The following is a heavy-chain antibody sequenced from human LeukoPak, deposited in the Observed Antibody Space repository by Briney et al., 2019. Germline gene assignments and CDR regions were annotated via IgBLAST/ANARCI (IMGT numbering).Heavy chain of an antibody. CDR2: ISSSSSYI. CDR3: ARDTRAARGMTTVTNSMCY. D-gene: IGHD4-17*01. V-gene: IGHV3-21*01. J-gene: IGHJ4*02. Sequence: PGGSLRLSCAASGFTFSSYSMNWVRQAPGKGLEWVSSISSSSSYIYYADSVKGRFTISRDNAKNSLYLQMNSLRAEDTAVYYCARDTRAARGMTTVTNSMCYWGQGTLVTVSS. CDR1: GFTFSSYS.